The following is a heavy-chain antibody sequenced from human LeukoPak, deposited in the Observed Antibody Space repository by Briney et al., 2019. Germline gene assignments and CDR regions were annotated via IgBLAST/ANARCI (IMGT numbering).Heavy chain of an antibody. CDR1: GGSISSYS. CDR3: ARDMIRGATNWFDP. J-gene: IGHJ5*02. V-gene: IGHV4-4*07. Sequence: SETLSLTCTVSGGSISSYSWSWIRQPAGKGLEWIRRVSSSGSSKFNPSLKSRLTMSIDRSKNQFSLKLTSVTAADTAVYYCARDMIRGATNWFDPWGQGTLVTVSS. D-gene: IGHD3-10*01. CDR2: VSSSGSS.